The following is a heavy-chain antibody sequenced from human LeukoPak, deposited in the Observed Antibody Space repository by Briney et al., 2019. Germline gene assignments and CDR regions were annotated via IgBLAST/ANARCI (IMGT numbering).Heavy chain of an antibody. Sequence: SETLSLTCAVYGGSFSGYYWSWIRQPPGKGLEWIGEINHSGSTNYNPSLKSRVTISVDTSKNQFSLKLSSVTAADTAVYYCARGRRNYFDYWGKGTTVTVSS. CDR1: GGSFSGYY. V-gene: IGHV4-34*01. CDR3: ARGRRNYFDY. CDR2: INHSGST. J-gene: IGHJ4*03.